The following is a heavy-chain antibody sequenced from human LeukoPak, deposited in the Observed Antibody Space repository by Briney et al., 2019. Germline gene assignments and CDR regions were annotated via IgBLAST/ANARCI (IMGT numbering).Heavy chain of an antibody. D-gene: IGHD2-2*01. CDR3: ANADPYCSSTSCGVDY. CDR2: ISTSSSTI. J-gene: IGHJ4*02. Sequence: GGSLRLSCAASGFTFSIYSMNWVRQAPGKGLEWVSYISTSSSTIYYADSVKGRFTISRDNSKNTLYLQMNSLRAEDTAVYYCANADPYCSSTSCGVDYWGQGTLVTVSS. V-gene: IGHV3-48*01. CDR1: GFTFSIYS.